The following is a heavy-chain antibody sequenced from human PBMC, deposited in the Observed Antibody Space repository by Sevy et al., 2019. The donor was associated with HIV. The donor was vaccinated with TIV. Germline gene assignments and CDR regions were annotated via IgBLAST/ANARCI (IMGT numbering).Heavy chain of an antibody. CDR3: WRGAGWGTYYGGDFGY. Sequence: GGSLRLSCAASGFSFSSYAMSWVRQAPGKGLEWVSGISGSGITTYYADSVKGRFTISRDNSKNTLHLQMNSLRAEDTAVDYCWRGAGWGTYYGGDFGYRGPGTLVTVSS. J-gene: IGHJ4*02. V-gene: IGHV3-23*01. D-gene: IGHD3-10*01. CDR1: GFSFSSYA. CDR2: ISGSGITT.